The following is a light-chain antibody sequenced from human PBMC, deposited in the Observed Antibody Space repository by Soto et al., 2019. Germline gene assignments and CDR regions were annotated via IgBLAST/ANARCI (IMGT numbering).Light chain of an antibody. Sequence: QSVLTQPPSVSGTPGQRVTISCAGSSSNIVSNVVNWYQHLPGRAPKLLIYGHNQRPSGVPDRFSGSKSGTSASLAISGLQSEDEAEYYCAAWDDNLSGFNVFVNGTKLTVL. CDR1: SSNIVSNV. CDR2: GHN. CDR3: AAWDDNLSGFNV. J-gene: IGLJ1*01. V-gene: IGLV1-44*01.